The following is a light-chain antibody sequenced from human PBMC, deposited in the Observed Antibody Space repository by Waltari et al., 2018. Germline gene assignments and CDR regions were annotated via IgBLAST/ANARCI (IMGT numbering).Light chain of an antibody. CDR2: EVS. J-gene: IGLJ2*01. V-gene: IGLV2-23*02. CDR3: CSYAGSSTFEV. Sequence: QSALTQPASVSGSPGQSITISCTGTSSDVGSYNLVSWYQQHPGKAPKLMIYEVSKQPSGVSNRFSGSKSGNTAALTISGLQAEDEADYYCCSYAGSSTFEVFGGGTKLTVL. CDR1: SSDVGSYNL.